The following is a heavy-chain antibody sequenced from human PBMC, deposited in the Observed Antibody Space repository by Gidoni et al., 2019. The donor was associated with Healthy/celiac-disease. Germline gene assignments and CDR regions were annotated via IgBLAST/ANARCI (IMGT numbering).Heavy chain of an antibody. CDR3: ARVPEGDCSSTSCYWFWFDP. CDR1: GYTFTGYY. D-gene: IGHD2-2*01. V-gene: IGHV1-2*02. J-gene: IGHJ5*02. CDR2: INPNSGGT. Sequence: QVQLVQSGAEVKKPGASVKVSCQASGYTFTGYYMHWVRQAPGQGLEWMGWINPNSGGTNYAQKFQGRVTMTRDTSISTAYMELSRLRSDDTAVYYCARVPEGDCSSTSCYWFWFDPWGQGTLVTVSS.